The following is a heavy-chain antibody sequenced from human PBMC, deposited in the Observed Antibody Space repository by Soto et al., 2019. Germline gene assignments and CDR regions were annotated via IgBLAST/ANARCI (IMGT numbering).Heavy chain of an antibody. CDR1: GFTFNRYA. CDR2: ISGSGGST. Sequence: GGSLRLSCAASGFTFNRYAMSWVRQAPGKGLEWVSTISGSGGSTYYADSVQGRFSISRDNSKNTLYLQMNSLRAEDTAVYYCAKDLDYDFWRNGMDVWGQGIMVTAP. CDR3: AKDLDYDFWRNGMDV. V-gene: IGHV3-23*01. D-gene: IGHD3-3*01. J-gene: IGHJ6*02.